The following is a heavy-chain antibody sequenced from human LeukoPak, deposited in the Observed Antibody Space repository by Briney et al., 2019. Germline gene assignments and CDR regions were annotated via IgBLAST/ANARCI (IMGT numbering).Heavy chain of an antibody. CDR1: GYSFPSYW. Sequence: GESLKISCKGSGYSFPSYWIAWVRQMPGKGLEWMGIICPGDSDTRYSPSFQGQVTISADKSISTAYLQWTSLKASDTAMYYCATTYSGSYYGEFDYWGQGTLVTVSS. CDR2: ICPGDSDT. V-gene: IGHV5-51*01. J-gene: IGHJ4*02. D-gene: IGHD1-26*01. CDR3: ATTYSGSYYGEFDY.